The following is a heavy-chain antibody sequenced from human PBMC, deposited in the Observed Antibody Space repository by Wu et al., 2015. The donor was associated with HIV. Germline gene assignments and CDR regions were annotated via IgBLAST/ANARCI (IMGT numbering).Heavy chain of an antibody. CDR1: GGTFSSYS. CDR3: AKTNRIVTNGIDFYHYYGMDV. CDR2: IIPSLDTV. Sequence: QVQLVQSGAEVKKPGSSVKVSCKASGGTFSSYSINWVRQAPGQGLEWMGGIIPSLDTVNYAQKFQGRVTITADESTSTVYMELSSLKSEDTAVYYCAKTNRIVTNGIDFYHYYGMDVWGQGTTVTVS. D-gene: IGHD1-1*01. V-gene: IGHV1-69*11. J-gene: IGHJ6*02.